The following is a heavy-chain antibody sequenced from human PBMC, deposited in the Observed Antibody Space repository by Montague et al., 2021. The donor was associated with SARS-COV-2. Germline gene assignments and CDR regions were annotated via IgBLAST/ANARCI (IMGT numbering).Heavy chain of an antibody. CDR3: ARVGVGAMVRGDIPGYYYYGMDV. CDR1: GGSISSGSYY. D-gene: IGHD3-10*01. J-gene: IGHJ6*02. Sequence: TLSLTCTVFGGSISSGSYYWSWIRQPAGKGLEWIGRIYTNGSTNYNPSLKSRVTISVDTSKNQFSLKLSSVTAADTAVYYCARVGVGAMVRGDIPGYYYYGMDVWGQGTTVTVSS. V-gene: IGHV4-61*02. CDR2: IYTNGST.